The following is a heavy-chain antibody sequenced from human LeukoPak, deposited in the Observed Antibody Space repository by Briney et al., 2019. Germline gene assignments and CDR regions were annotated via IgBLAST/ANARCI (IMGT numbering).Heavy chain of an antibody. V-gene: IGHV4-61*02. CDR2: ISSSGST. J-gene: IGHJ3*02. CDR1: GDSISSGDYY. CDR3: ARGRWVPTVTHGYDI. D-gene: IGHD4-17*01. Sequence: SETLSLTCTVSGDSISSGDYYWSWIRRPAGKGLEWIGRISSSGSTNYNPSLKSRVTISVDTSKNQFSLKLSSVTAADTAVYYCARGRWVPTVTHGYDIWGQGTMVTVSS.